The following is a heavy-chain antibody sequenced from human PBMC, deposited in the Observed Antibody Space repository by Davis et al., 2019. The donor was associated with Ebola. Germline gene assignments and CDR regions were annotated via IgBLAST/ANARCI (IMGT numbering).Heavy chain of an antibody. V-gene: IGHV7-4-1*02. D-gene: IGHD2-15*01. CDR3: ARVLYCSGGSCWNWFDP. CDR2: INTNTGNP. Sequence: ASVKVSCKASGYTFNNYGVSWVRQAPGQGLEWMGWINTNTGNPTYAQGFTGRFVFSLDTSVSTAYLQISSLKAEDTAVYYCARVLYCSGGSCWNWFDPWGQGTLVTVSS. J-gene: IGHJ5*02. CDR1: GYTFNNYG.